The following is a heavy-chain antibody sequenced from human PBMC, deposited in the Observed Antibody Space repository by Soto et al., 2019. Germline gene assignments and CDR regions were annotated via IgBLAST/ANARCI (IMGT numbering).Heavy chain of an antibody. Sequence: GGSLRLSCAAFGFTVSSNYMSWVRQAPGKGLEWVSVIYSGGSTYYADSVRGRFTISRDNSKNTLYLQMKSLRAEDTAVYYCARDPPATRHGMDVWGQGTTVTVSS. CDR2: IYSGGST. CDR3: ARDPPATRHGMDV. CDR1: GFTVSSNY. V-gene: IGHV3-53*01. J-gene: IGHJ6*02.